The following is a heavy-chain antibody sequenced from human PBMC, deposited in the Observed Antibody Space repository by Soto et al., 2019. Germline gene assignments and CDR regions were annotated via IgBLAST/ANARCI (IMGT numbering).Heavy chain of an antibody. CDR2: IYHSGST. CDR3: ARFIAAAGTRWFDP. D-gene: IGHD6-13*01. J-gene: IGHJ5*02. V-gene: IGHV4-4*02. CDR1: GGSISSSNW. Sequence: SETLALTCAVSGGSISSSNWWSWLRQPPGKGLEWIGEIYHSGSTNYNPSLKSRVTISVDKSKNQFSLKLSSVTAADTAVYYCARFIAAAGTRWFDPWGQGTLVTVS.